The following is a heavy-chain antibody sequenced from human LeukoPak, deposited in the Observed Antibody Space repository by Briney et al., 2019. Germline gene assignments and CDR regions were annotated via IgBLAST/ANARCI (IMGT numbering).Heavy chain of an antibody. J-gene: IGHJ3*02. D-gene: IGHD5-24*01. V-gene: IGHV1-46*01. CDR1: GYTFTGYY. CDR3: ARVRDGYNDAYDI. Sequence: ASVKVSCKASGYTFTGYYMHWVRQAPGQGLEWMGIINPSSGSTSYAQNFQGRVTLTRDTSTSSIYMELSSLRSEDTAVYYCARVRDGYNDAYDIWGQGTMVTVSS. CDR2: INPSSGST.